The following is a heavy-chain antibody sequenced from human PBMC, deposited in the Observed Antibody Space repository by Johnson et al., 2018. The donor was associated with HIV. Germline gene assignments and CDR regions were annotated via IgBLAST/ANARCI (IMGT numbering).Heavy chain of an antibody. D-gene: IGHD3-10*01. Sequence: VQLVESGGGVVQPGRSLRLSCAASGFTFRSYAMHWVRQAPGRGLEWVAVISYDGSNRNYADSVKGRFTISRDNSKNTLYLQMNSLRAEETAVYFCARNRITMGQMTSHDVFDIWGQGTMVTVSS. V-gene: IGHV3-30*04. CDR3: ARNRITMGQMTSHDVFDI. CDR1: GFTFRSYA. CDR2: ISYDGSNR. J-gene: IGHJ3*02.